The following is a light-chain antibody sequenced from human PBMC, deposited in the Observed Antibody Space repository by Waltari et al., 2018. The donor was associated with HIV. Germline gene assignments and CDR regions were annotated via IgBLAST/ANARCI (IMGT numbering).Light chain of an antibody. CDR3: CSYAGTSTYVA. Sequence: QSALTQPASVSGSPGPSITISCTGTSSDVGSYNLSPWYQQHPGKAPKLTIDEVSKRPSGVSNRFHGSKSGNTASLTISGLQAEDEADYYCCSYAGTSTYVAFGGGTKLTVL. CDR1: SSDVGSYNL. CDR2: EVS. J-gene: IGLJ2*01. V-gene: IGLV2-23*02.